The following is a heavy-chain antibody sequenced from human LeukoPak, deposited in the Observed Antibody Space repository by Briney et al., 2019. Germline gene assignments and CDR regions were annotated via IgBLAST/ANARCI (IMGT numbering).Heavy chain of an antibody. V-gene: IGHV1-2*02. CDR2: INPNSGGT. D-gene: IGHD1-14*01. CDR1: GYPFTGFY. J-gene: IGHJ2*01. Sequence: ASVKVSCKASGYPFTGFYIHWVRQAPGQGLEWMGWINPNSGGTNYAQKFQDRVTMTRDTSISTAYMELSSLRSDDTAIYYCARPLTTSGWYFDLWGRGTLVTVSS. CDR3: ARPLTTSGWYFDL.